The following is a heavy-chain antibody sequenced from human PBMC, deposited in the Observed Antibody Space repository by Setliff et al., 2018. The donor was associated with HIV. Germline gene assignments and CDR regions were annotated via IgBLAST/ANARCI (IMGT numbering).Heavy chain of an antibody. J-gene: IGHJ1*01. D-gene: IGHD3-22*01. CDR1: GVTFNYSF. V-gene: IGHV1-69*13. CDR2: VVPTSHEA. CDR3: ASGADASGYFYREYFQH. Sequence: ASVKVSCKASGVTFNYSFITWVRQAPGQGLEWMGGVVPTSHEATYAQKFQGRVTITADESATTVYMEMSGLTSEDTAIYYCASGADASGYFYREYFQHWGQGTLVTVSS.